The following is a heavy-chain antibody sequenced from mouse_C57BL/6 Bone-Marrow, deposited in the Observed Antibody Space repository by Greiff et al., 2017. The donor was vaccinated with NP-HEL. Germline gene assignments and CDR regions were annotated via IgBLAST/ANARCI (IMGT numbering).Heavy chain of an antibody. V-gene: IGHV5-4*01. CDR2: ISDGGSYT. D-gene: IGHD3-2*02. CDR3: AREQLRLLFDY. CDR1: GFTFSSYA. Sequence: EVMLVESGGGLVKPGGSLKLSCAASGFTFSSYAMSWVRQTPEKRLEWVATISDGGSYTYYPDNVKGRFTISRDNAKNNLYLQMSHLKSEDTAMYYCAREQLRLLFDYWGQGTTLTVSS. J-gene: IGHJ2*01.